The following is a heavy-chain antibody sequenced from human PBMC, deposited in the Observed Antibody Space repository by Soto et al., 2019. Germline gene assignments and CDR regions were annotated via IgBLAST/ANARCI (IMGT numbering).Heavy chain of an antibody. CDR3: ARGDCSGGSCYSGRYYFDY. V-gene: IGHV4-34*01. Sequence: QVQLQQWGAGLLKPSETLSLTCAVYGGSFSGYYWSWIRQPPGKGLEWLGEINHSGSTNYNPSLKSRVTISVDTSKNQFSLKLSSVTAADTAVYYCARGDCSGGSCYSGRYYFDYWGQGTLVTVSS. J-gene: IGHJ4*02. CDR1: GGSFSGYY. D-gene: IGHD2-15*01. CDR2: INHSGST.